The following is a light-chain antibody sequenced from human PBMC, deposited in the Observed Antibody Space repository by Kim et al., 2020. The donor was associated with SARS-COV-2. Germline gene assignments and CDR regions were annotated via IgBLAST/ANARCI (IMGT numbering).Light chain of an antibody. CDR2: RVS. J-gene: IGKJ4*01. CDR1: QSPVYSDGNTH. V-gene: IGKV2-30*01. CDR3: IQGTYWAPDT. Sequence: VVMTQSPVSLPVTFGQPASISCRSSQSPVYSDGNTHLSWFQQRPSQSPRRLIYRVSNRVSGVPDRFGGCGSGTDFTLKISRVDAEDVGVYYCIQGTYWAPDTFGGGTKVNIK.